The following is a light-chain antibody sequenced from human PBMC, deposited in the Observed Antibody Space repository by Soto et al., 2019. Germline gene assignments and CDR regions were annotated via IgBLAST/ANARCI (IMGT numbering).Light chain of an antibody. V-gene: IGKV1-39*01. Sequence: TQSPAVVSASVGDRVTITCRASQVMNNYLTWYQQKPGRAPKLLIYAASTLQSGVPSRFSGSGSGTDFTLTISSLQPEDFATYYCQQSYSTPLTFGGGTKVDIK. J-gene: IGKJ4*01. CDR3: QQSYSTPLT. CDR2: AAS. CDR1: QVMNNY.